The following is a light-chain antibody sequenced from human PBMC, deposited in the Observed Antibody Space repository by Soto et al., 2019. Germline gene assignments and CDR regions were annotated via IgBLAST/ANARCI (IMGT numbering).Light chain of an antibody. Sequence: EIVLTQSPATLSLSPGERATLSCRASQSVGSYLAWYQQKPGQAPRLLIYDASNRATGIPARFSGSGSGTDFTLTISSLEPEDFAVYYCQQRSNWPPFWTFGQGTKVAIK. V-gene: IGKV3-11*01. CDR1: QSVGSY. J-gene: IGKJ1*01. CDR2: DAS. CDR3: QQRSNWPPFWT.